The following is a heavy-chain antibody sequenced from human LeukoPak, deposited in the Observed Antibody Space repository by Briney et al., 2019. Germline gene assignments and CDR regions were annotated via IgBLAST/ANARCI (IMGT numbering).Heavy chain of an antibody. D-gene: IGHD3-10*01. CDR3: ASRPTRFLWFGELLFDY. Sequence: SETLSLTCTVSGGSISSSRYYWGWIRQPPGKGLEWIGEIHHSGSTNYNPSLKSRVTISVDTSHNQLSQKLSSVTAAQAALYYCASRPTRFLWFGELLFDYWGQGTLVTVSS. CDR2: IHHSGST. CDR1: GGSISSSRYY. J-gene: IGHJ4*02. V-gene: IGHV4-39*07.